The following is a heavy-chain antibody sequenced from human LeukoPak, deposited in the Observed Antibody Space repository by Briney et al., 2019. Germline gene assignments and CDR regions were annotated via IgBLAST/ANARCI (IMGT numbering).Heavy chain of an antibody. Sequence: PGGSLRLSCAASGFTFSCYAMLWVRPAPGKGLEWVAFIQYDGRNKCCADSVKGRFTVSRDNSKNTLYLQMNSLRVEDTAIYYCAKDKNDSGDYSSMDVWGKGTTVTVSS. J-gene: IGHJ6*03. V-gene: IGHV3-30*02. D-gene: IGHD4-17*01. CDR1: GFTFSCYA. CDR2: IQYDGRNK. CDR3: AKDKNDSGDYSSMDV.